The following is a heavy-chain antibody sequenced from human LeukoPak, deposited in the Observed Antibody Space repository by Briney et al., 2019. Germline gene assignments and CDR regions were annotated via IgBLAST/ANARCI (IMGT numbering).Heavy chain of an antibody. CDR1: GFTFSSYG. D-gene: IGHD3-22*01. J-gene: IGHJ3*02. CDR2: IWYDGSNK. V-gene: IGHV3-33*01. CDR3: ARDGAYYYDSSFRFAAFDI. Sequence: PGRSLRLSCAASGFTFSSYGMHWVRQAPGKGLEWVAVIWYDGSNKYYADSVKGRFTISRDNSKNTLYLQMNSLRAEDTAVYYCARDGAYYYDSSFRFAAFDIWGQGTMVTVSS.